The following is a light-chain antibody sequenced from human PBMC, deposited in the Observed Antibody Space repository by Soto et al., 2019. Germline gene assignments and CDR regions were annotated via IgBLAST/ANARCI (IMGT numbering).Light chain of an antibody. CDR1: QSISTY. J-gene: IGKJ1*01. CDR3: QPYNSDSRT. Sequence: DIQMTQSPSTLSASLGDRVTITCRASQSISTYLAWYRHKPGEAPKLLIYEASTLERGVPSRFSGSGSGTDFTLTISSLQPDDFATYYCQPYNSDSRTFGQGTKVDIK. V-gene: IGKV1-5*03. CDR2: EAS.